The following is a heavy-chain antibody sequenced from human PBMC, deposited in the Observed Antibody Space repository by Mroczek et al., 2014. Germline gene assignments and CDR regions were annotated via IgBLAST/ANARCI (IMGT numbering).Heavy chain of an antibody. CDR2: IYYSGST. J-gene: IGHJ4*02. CDR3: ARDHRDFWSGRALFDY. CDR1: GGSISSYY. V-gene: IGHV4-59*01. D-gene: IGHD3-3*01. Sequence: QVQLVQSGPGLVKPSETLSLTCTVSGGSISSYYWSWIRQPPGKGLEWIGYIYYSGSTNYNPSLKSRVTISVDTSKNQFSLKLSSVTAADTAVYYCARDHRDFWSGRALFDYWGQGTLVTVSS.